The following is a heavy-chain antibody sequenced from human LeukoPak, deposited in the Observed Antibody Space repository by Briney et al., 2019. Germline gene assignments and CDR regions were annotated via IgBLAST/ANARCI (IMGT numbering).Heavy chain of an antibody. CDR1: GDSVSSNIAA. Sequence: SQTLSLTCAISGDSVSSNIAAWSWVRQSPSRGLEWLGRTYHRSKWKNDYAESVKSRINISPDTSKNQFSLQLNSVTPEDTAVYYCARVAYAVAVVWGQGTPVTVSS. J-gene: IGHJ4*02. V-gene: IGHV6-1*01. D-gene: IGHD2-2*01. CDR3: ARVAYAVAVV. CDR2: TYHRSKWKN.